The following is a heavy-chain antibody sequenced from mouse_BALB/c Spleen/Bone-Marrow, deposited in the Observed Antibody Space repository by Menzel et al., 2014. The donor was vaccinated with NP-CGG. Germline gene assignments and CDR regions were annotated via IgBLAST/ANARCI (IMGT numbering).Heavy chain of an antibody. CDR1: GYTFTDYI. CDR3: ARHEDLDIRRRLSAMDY. J-gene: IGHJ4*01. D-gene: IGHD2-12*01. V-gene: IGHV1-62-2*01. CDR2: FYPGSGSI. Sequence: VQLVESGAELVKPGTSVNLSCKASGYTFTDYIIHWVKQRSGQGLEWIGWFYPGSGSIKYNEKFKDKATLTADKSSNTVYMELSRLTSEDSAVYFCARHEDLDIRRRLSAMDYWGQGPSVTVSS.